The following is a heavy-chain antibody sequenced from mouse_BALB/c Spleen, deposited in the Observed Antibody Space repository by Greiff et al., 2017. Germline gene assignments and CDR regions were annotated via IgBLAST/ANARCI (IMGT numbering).Heavy chain of an antibody. Sequence: QVHVKQSGPELVKPGASVKISCKASGYAFSSSWMNWVKQRPGQGLEWIGRIYPGDGDTNYNGKFKGKATLTADKSSSTAYMQLSSLTSVDSAVYFCARGGGNYEAWFAYWGQGTLVTVSA. V-gene: IGHV1-82*01. D-gene: IGHD2-1*01. CDR3: ARGGGNYEAWFAY. J-gene: IGHJ3*01. CDR2: IYPGDGDT. CDR1: GYAFSSSW.